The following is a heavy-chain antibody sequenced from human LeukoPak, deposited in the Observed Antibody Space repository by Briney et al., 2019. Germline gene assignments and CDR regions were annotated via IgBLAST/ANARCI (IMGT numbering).Heavy chain of an antibody. J-gene: IGHJ4*02. CDR1: GGSISSYY. V-gene: IGHV4-59*01. D-gene: IGHD3-10*01. CDR2: IYYSGST. CDR3: ARVRYGSGSYFDY. Sequence: SETLSLTCTVSGGSISSYYWSWIRQPPGKGLEWIGYIYYSGSTNYNPSLKSRDTISVDTSKNQFSLKLSSVTAADTAVYYCARVRYGSGSYFDYWGQGTLVTVSS.